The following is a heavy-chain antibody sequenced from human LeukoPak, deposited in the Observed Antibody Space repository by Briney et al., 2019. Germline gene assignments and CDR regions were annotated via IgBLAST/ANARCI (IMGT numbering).Heavy chain of an antibody. Sequence: PGGSLRLSCAASRFTFSRYSMNWVRQAPGKGLEWVSYLSSSSSTIYYADSVKGRFTISRDNAKNSLYLQMNSLRAEDTAVYYCARAVTGYCSRASCYYMDVWGKGTTVTVSS. V-gene: IGHV3-48*01. CDR3: ARAVTGYCSRASCYYMDV. CDR2: LSSSSSTI. CDR1: RFTFSRYS. D-gene: IGHD2-2*03. J-gene: IGHJ6*03.